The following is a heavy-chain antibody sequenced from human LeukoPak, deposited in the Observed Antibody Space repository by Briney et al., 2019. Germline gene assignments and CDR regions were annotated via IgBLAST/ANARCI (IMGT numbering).Heavy chain of an antibody. D-gene: IGHD4-17*01. CDR3: ARALYGATSFYYMDV. Sequence: PGGSLRPSCAASGFSLRNYALYWVRQAPGKGLERVAAISYDGGRKYYAESLKGRFTISRDNSENTVYLQMNTLSAEDTAVYYCARALYGATSFYYMDVWGKGTTVTVSS. V-gene: IGHV3-30-3*01. J-gene: IGHJ6*03. CDR2: ISYDGGRK. CDR1: GFSLRNYA.